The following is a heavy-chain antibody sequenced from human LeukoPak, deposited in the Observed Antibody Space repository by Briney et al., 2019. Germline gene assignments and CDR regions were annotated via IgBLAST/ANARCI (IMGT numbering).Heavy chain of an antibody. CDR2: INHSGST. CDR3: ARGRRGGGQLVRYYYYYYMDV. V-gene: IGHV4-34*01. CDR1: GGSFSGYY. D-gene: IGHD6-6*01. J-gene: IGHJ6*03. Sequence: SETLSLTCAVYGGSFSGYYWSWIRQPPGKGLEWIGEINHSGSTNYNPSLKSRVTISVDTSKNQFSLKLGSVTAADTAVYYCARGRRGGGQLVRYYYYYYMDVWGKGTTVTVSS.